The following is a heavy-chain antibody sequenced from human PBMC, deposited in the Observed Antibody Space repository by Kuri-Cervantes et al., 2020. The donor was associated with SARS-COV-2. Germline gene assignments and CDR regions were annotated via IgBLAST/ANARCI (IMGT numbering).Heavy chain of an antibody. CDR3: ATEVGDY. CDR2: MNPNSGYT. J-gene: IGHJ4*02. D-gene: IGHD1-26*01. CDR1: GYTFTSYD. V-gene: IGHV1-8*03. Sequence: ASVKVSCKTSGYTFTSYDITWVRQVTGQGLEWMGWMNPNSGYTGYAQKFQGRVTLTRNTSISTAYMELNSLTSEDTAVYYCATEVGDYWGQGTLVTVSS.